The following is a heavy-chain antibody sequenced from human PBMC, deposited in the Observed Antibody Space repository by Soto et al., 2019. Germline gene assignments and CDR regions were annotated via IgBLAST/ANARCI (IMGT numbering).Heavy chain of an antibody. CDR1: GFSGSARGVG. Sequence: SGPTLVNPTQTLTLTCALSGFSGSARGVGVGWLRQPPGKALEWLAIIYWNDDKLYRPSLQSRLTITKDTSKNQVVLTMTNMDPVDTATYYCAHSPWGAAPDYWGQGTPVTVSS. CDR2: IYWNDDK. J-gene: IGHJ4*02. CDR3: AHSPWGAAPDY. V-gene: IGHV2-5*01. D-gene: IGHD3-16*01.